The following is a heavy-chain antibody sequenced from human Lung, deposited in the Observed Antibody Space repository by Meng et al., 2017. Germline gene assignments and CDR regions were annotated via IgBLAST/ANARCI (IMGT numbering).Heavy chain of an antibody. CDR3: AHRNVNLGYAFDI. Sequence: ITLKAPRLTLVNPSTTLPRHCHCSASARTTSGVGVGWIRQPPGKALALLARIYWEYDKRYSPSLKSRLTITKDTSKNQVVLTMTNMDPVDTATYYCAHRNVNLGYAFDIWGQGTMVTVSS. CDR1: ASARTTSGVG. V-gene: IGHV2-5*02. J-gene: IGHJ3*02. D-gene: IGHD1-1*01. CDR2: IYWEYDK.